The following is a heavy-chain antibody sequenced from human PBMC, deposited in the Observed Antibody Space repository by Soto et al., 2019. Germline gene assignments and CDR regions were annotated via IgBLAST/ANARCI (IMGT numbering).Heavy chain of an antibody. D-gene: IGHD5-12*01. CDR1: GFTFSDYY. CDR3: ARGVDPRVVATIGGFDY. Sequence: GGSLRLSCAASGFTFSDYYMSWIRQAPGKGLEWVSYISSSGSTIYYADSVKGRFTISRDNAKNSLYPQMNSLRAEDTAVYYCARGVDPRVVATIGGFDYWGQGTLVTVSS. V-gene: IGHV3-11*01. J-gene: IGHJ4*02. CDR2: ISSSGSTI.